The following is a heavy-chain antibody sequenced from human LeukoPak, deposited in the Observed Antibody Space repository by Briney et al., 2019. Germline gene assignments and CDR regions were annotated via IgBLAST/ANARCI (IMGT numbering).Heavy chain of an antibody. Sequence: VSVKVPCKASGYTFTSYGISWVRQAPGQGLEWMGWISAYNGNTNYAQKLQGRVTMTTDTSTSTAYMELRSLRSDDTAVYYCARDRPYCSGGSCYSYWGQGTLVTVSS. CDR2: ISAYNGNT. CDR1: GYTFTSYG. D-gene: IGHD2-15*01. CDR3: ARDRPYCSGGSCYSY. J-gene: IGHJ4*02. V-gene: IGHV1-18*01.